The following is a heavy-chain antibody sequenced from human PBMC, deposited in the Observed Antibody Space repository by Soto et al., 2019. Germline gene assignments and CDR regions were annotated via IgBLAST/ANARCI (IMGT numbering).Heavy chain of an antibody. CDR1: GYTFTSYD. Sequence: ASVKVSCKASGYTFTSYDINWVRQATGQGLEWMGWMNPNSGNTGYAQKFQGRVTMTRNTSISTAYMELSSLRSEDTAVYYCARGPSYDILTGYYVNFDYWGQGTLVTVSS. D-gene: IGHD3-9*01. CDR2: MNPNSGNT. CDR3: ARGPSYDILTGYYVNFDY. V-gene: IGHV1-8*01. J-gene: IGHJ4*02.